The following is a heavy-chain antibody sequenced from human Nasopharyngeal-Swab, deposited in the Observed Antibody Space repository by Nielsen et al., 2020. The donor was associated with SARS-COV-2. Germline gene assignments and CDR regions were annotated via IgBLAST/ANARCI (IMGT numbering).Heavy chain of an antibody. D-gene: IGHD3-3*01. CDR3: ARGPYDFWSGYPHYFDY. J-gene: IGHJ4*02. V-gene: IGHV3-33*01. CDR2: IWYDGSNR. Sequence: GESLKISCAASGFTFSSYGMHWVRQAPGKGLEWVAIIWYDGSNRYYADSVEGRFTISRDNSKNTLYLQMNSLRAEDTAVYYCARGPYDFWSGYPHYFDYWGQGTLVTVSS. CDR1: GFTFSSYG.